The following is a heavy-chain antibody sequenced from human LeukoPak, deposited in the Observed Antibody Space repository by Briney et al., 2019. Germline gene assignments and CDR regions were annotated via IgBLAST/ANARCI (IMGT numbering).Heavy chain of an antibody. Sequence: SETLSLTCTVSGGSISSYYWSWIRQPPGKGLEWIGYTYYSGSTNYNPSLKSRVTISVDTSKNQFSLKLSSVTAADTAVYYCASSGDSGLFDYWGQGTLVTVSS. CDR1: GGSISSYY. D-gene: IGHD4-17*01. V-gene: IGHV4-59*01. CDR2: TYYSGST. CDR3: ASSGDSGLFDY. J-gene: IGHJ4*02.